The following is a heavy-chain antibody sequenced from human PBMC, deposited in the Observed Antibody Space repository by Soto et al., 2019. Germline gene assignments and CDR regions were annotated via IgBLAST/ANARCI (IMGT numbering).Heavy chain of an antibody. D-gene: IGHD1-26*01. CDR2: ISAYNGTT. Sequence: QVQLVQSGAEVKKPGASAKVSCKASGYTFSNYGITWMRQVPGQGLEWMGWISAYNGTTNYAQKFQGRVTMTTDAYTNTAHMELRSLRSDDTAVYYCARASGGGVGTTSYWGQGTLVTVSS. J-gene: IGHJ4*02. CDR1: GYTFSNYG. V-gene: IGHV1-18*01. CDR3: ARASGGGVGTTSY.